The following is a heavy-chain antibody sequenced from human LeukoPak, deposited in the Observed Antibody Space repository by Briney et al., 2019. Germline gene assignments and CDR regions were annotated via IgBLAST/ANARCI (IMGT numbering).Heavy chain of an antibody. V-gene: IGHV1-69*04. CDR3: ARQAGTVEMAYFDY. D-gene: IGHD5-24*01. CDR2: IIPIFGIA. J-gene: IGHJ4*02. Sequence: ASVKVSCKASGGTFSSYAIRWVRQAPGQGLEWMGRIIPIFGIANYAQKFQGRVTITADKSTSTAYMELSSLRSEDTAVYYCARQAGTVEMAYFDYWGQGTLVTVSS. CDR1: GGTFSSYA.